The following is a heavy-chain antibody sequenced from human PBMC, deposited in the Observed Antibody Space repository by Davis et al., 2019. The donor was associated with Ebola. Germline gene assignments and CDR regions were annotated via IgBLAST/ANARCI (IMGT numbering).Heavy chain of an antibody. D-gene: IGHD2-8*01. V-gene: IGHV3-33*01. CDR2: IWDDGSNK. J-gene: IGHJ4*02. CDR1: GFTLSGYD. Sequence: GGSLRLSCAASGFTLSGYDMNWVRQAPGKGLQWVAVIWDDGSNKYYADSVKGRFTISRDNSKNTLYLQMNSLRAEDTAVYYCARVYSIGDIVLMAKMLDYWGQGTLVTVSS. CDR3: ARVYSIGDIVLMAKMLDY.